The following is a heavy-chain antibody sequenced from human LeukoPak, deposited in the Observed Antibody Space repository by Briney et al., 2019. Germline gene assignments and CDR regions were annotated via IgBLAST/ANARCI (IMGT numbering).Heavy chain of an antibody. D-gene: IGHD3-10*01. Sequence: GGSLRLSCAASGFTFSRYAMHWVRQAPGKGLEWVAVIWYDGSSEYYVESVKGRFTISRDNSKDTLYLQMNSLRAEDTAVYYCARPFYDGSGSYYPLDYWGQGTLVTVSS. J-gene: IGHJ4*02. CDR2: IWYDGSSE. V-gene: IGHV3-33*01. CDR3: ARPFYDGSGSYYPLDY. CDR1: GFTFSRYA.